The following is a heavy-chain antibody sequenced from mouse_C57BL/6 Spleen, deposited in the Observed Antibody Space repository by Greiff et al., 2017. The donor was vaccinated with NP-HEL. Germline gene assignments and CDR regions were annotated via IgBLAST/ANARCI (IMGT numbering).Heavy chain of an antibody. D-gene: IGHD2-4*01. CDR1: GYTFTSYW. Sequence: VQLQQPGAELVKPGASVKLSCKASGYTFTSYWMHWVKQRPGQGLEWIGMIHPNSGSTNYNEKFKSKATLTVDKSSSTAYMQLSSLTSEDSAVYYCARSYDYDKAWFAYWGKGTLVTVSA. CDR3: ARSYDYDKAWFAY. V-gene: IGHV1-64*01. J-gene: IGHJ3*01. CDR2: IHPNSGST.